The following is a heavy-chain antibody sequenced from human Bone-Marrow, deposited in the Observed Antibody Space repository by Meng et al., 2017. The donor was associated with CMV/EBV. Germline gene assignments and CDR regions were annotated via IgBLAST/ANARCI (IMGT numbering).Heavy chain of an antibody. D-gene: IGHD6-13*01. V-gene: IGHV1-46*01. CDR3: ARDPYSTDDAFDI. CDR1: GYTFTGYY. CDR2: INPSGGST. Sequence: ASVKVSCKASGYTFTGYYMHWVRQAPGQGLEWMGTINPSGGSTSYAQKFQGRVTMTRDTSTSTVYMELSSLRSEDTAVYYCARDPYSTDDAFDIWGQGTRVTGSS. J-gene: IGHJ3*02.